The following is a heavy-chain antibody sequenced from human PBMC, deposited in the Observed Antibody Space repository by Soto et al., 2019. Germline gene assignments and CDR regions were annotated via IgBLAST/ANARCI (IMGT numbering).Heavy chain of an antibody. V-gene: IGHV4-39*01. CDR2: IYYRGNT. D-gene: IGHD3-9*01. CDR3: ARLEGLATISYYFDY. Sequence: SETLSLTCSVSGDSINSDNYYWGWIRQPPGKGLEWIGSIYYRGNTYYNPSLKTRVTISLDKSKSQFSLKLNSVTAADSAVYFCARLEGLATISYYFDYWGQGTLVPVS. J-gene: IGHJ4*02. CDR1: GDSINSDNYY.